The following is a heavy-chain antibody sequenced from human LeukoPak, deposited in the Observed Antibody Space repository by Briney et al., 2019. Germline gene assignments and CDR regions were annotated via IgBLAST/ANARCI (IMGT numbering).Heavy chain of an antibody. CDR3: ARVGKYCGGDCYSVKF. Sequence: SETLSLTCTVSGASISSGDYYWSWIRQPPGKGLEWIGYIYYSGSTYHNPSLKSQVIISVDTSKNQFSLKLNSVTAADTAVYYCARVGKYCGGDCYSVKFWGQGTLVTVSS. D-gene: IGHD2-21*01. CDR2: IYYSGST. CDR1: GASISSGDYY. V-gene: IGHV4-30-4*08. J-gene: IGHJ4*02.